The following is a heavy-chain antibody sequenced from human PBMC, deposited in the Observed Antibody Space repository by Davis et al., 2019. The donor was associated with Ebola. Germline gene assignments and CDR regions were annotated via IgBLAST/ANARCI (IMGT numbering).Heavy chain of an antibody. J-gene: IGHJ3*02. CDR3: ARAERVRGVHDAFDI. V-gene: IGHV1-18*01. D-gene: IGHD3-10*01. CDR1: GYTFTSYG. CDR2: ISAYNGNT. Sequence: ASVKVSCKASGYTFTSYGISWVRQAPGQGLEWMGWISAYNGNTNYAQNLQGRVTMTTDTSTSTAYMELRSLRSDDTAVYYCARAERVRGVHDAFDIWGQGTMVTVSS.